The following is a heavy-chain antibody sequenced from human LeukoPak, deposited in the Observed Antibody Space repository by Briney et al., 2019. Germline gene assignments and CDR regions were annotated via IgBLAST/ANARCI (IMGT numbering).Heavy chain of an antibody. D-gene: IGHD6-13*01. CDR1: GYTFTGYY. V-gene: IGHV1-2*04. CDR2: INPNSGGT. J-gene: IGHJ4*02. Sequence: ASVKVSCKASGYTFTGYYMHWVRQAPGQGLEWMGWINPNSGGTNYAQKFQGWVTMTRDTSISTAYMELSRLRSDDTAVYYCAILIGSSSLKYFDYWGQGTLVTVSS. CDR3: AILIGSSSLKYFDY.